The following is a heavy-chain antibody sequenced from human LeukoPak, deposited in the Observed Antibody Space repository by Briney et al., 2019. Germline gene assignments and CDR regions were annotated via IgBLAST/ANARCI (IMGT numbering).Heavy chain of an antibody. CDR1: GYTFTGYY. CDR3: ARDPVGRWSPDLDY. J-gene: IGHJ4*02. CDR2: INPNSGGT. V-gene: IGHV1-2*02. D-gene: IGHD1-26*01. Sequence: GASVKVSCKASGYTFTGYYMHWVRQAPGQGLEWMGWINPNSGGTNYAQKFQGRVTMTRDTSISTAYMELSRLRSDDTAVYYCARDPVGRWSPDLDYWGQGTLVTVSS.